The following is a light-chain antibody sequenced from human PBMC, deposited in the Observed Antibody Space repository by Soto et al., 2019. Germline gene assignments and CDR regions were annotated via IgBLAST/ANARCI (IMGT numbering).Light chain of an antibody. CDR1: QSISSN. V-gene: IGKV3-15*01. J-gene: IGKJ1*01. CDR3: QQFDKWPPST. CDR2: GVS. Sequence: EIVTTQSPPALSVSPGEGATLSCRASQSISSNLAWYQQKPGQAPRLLIYGVSTRATGISARFSGSGSGTEFTLTISSLQSEDSAVYYCQQFDKWPPSTFGQGTKVDI.